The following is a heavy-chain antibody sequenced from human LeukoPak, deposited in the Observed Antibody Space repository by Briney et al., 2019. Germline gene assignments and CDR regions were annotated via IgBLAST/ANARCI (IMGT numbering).Heavy chain of an antibody. CDR3: ARSRPDYYYGMDV. CDR2: ISGSGGST. V-gene: IGHV3-23*01. Sequence: PGGSLRLSCAASGFTFSSYAMSWVRQAPGKELEWVSAISGSGGSTYYADSVKGRFTISRDNSKNTLYLQMNSLRAGDTAVYYCARSRPDYYYGMDVWGQGTTVTVSS. J-gene: IGHJ6*02. CDR1: GFTFSSYA.